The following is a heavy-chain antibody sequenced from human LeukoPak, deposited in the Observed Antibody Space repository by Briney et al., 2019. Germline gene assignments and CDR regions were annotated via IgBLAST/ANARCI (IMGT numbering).Heavy chain of an antibody. CDR3: ASSEPLAEYFQH. Sequence: GLSLSLSCAVSGFTFSSYAMSWVRQPPGRGLEWVSAISGSGGSTYYTDSVKGRFTISRDNSKNTLYLQMNSLRAEDTAVYYCASSEPLAEYFQHWGQGTLVTVSS. V-gene: IGHV3-23*01. CDR1: GFTFSSYA. CDR2: ISGSGGST. J-gene: IGHJ1*01.